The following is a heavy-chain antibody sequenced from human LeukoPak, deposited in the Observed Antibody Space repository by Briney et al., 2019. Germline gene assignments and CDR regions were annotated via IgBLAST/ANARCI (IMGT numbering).Heavy chain of an antibody. J-gene: IGHJ4*02. CDR2: ISSSSSYI. CDR3: ARDSRRVTAKDFDY. CDR1: GFTFSSYS. Sequence: PGRSLRLSCAASGFTFSSYSMNWVRQAPGKGLEWVSSISSSSSYIYYADSVKGRFTISRDNAKNSLYLQMNSLRAEDTAVYYCARDSRRVTAKDFDYWGQGTLVTVSS. D-gene: IGHD2-15*01. V-gene: IGHV3-21*01.